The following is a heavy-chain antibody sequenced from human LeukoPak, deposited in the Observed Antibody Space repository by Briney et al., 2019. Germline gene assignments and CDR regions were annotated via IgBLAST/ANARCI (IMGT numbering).Heavy chain of an antibody. CDR1: GFTFSSYG. CDR2: ISYDGSNK. V-gene: IGHV3-30*18. Sequence: GGSLRLSCAASGFTFSSYGMHWVRQAPGKRLEWVAVISYDGSNKYYADSVKGRFTISRDNSKNTLYLQMNSLRAEDTAVYYCVKDTISGYSGYDYFDYWGQGTLVTVSS. D-gene: IGHD5-12*01. CDR3: VKDTISGYSGYDYFDY. J-gene: IGHJ4*02.